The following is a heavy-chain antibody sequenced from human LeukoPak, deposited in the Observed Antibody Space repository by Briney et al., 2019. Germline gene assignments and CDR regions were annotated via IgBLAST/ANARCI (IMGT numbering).Heavy chain of an antibody. D-gene: IGHD3-3*01. CDR3: VRGFLEWVFPSWFDP. CDR1: GYSISSGYY. J-gene: IGHJ5*02. V-gene: IGHV4-38-2*02. Sequence: KPSETLSLTCTVSGYSISSGYYWDWIRQPPGKGLEWIASLYHGGSVYYNPSLRSRVTTSVDTSKNQFSLKLSSVTAADTAVYYCVRGFLEWVFPSWFDPWGQGILVTVSS. CDR2: LYHGGSV.